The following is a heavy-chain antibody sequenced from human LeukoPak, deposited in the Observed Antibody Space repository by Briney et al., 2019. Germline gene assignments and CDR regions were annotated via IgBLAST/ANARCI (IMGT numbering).Heavy chain of an antibody. D-gene: IGHD3-22*01. CDR2: INPNSGGT. Sequence: ASVKVSCEASGYTFTGYYMHWVRQAPGQGLEWMGWINPNSGGTNYAQKFQGRVTMTRDTSISTAYMELSRLRSDDTAVYYCARGLYYYDSSGYLPWGQGTLVTVSS. V-gene: IGHV1-2*02. J-gene: IGHJ5*02. CDR1: GYTFTGYY. CDR3: ARGLYYYDSSGYLP.